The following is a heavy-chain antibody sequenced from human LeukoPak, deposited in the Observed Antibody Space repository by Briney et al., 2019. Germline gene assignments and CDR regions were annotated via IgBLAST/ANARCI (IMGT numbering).Heavy chain of an antibody. Sequence: SETLSLTCTVSGGSISSYYWSWIRQPPGKGLEWIGYIYYSGSTNYNPSLKSRVTISVDTSKNQFSLKLISVTAADTVVYYCARVNRYYGSGSYDHYYGMDVWGQGTTVTVSS. V-gene: IGHV4-59*01. CDR2: IYYSGST. D-gene: IGHD3-10*01. J-gene: IGHJ6*02. CDR1: GGSISSYY. CDR3: ARVNRYYGSGSYDHYYGMDV.